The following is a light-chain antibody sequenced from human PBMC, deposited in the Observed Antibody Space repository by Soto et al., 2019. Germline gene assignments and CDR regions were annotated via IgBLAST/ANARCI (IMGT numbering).Light chain of an antibody. Sequence: QSVLTQPRSVSGSPGQSVTISCTGTSGDGGDYDYVSWYQQHPGKAPKVLLYDVSKRPSGVPDRFSGSRSGNTASLTISGLQADDEGDYYCXSYAGTTARLRVFGTGTKVTVL. CDR2: DVS. CDR3: XSYAGTTARLRV. J-gene: IGLJ1*01. CDR1: SGDGGDYDY. V-gene: IGLV2-11*01.